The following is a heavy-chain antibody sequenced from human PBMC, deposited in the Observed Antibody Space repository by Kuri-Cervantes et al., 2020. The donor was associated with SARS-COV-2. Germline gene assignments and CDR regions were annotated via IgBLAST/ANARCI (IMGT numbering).Heavy chain of an antibody. Sequence: GGSLRLSCAASGFTFSSYSMNWVRQAPGKGLEWVSSISSSSSYIYYADSVKGRFTISRDNAKNPLYLQMNSLRAEDTAVYYCARDFLLLAAQDYWGRGTLVTVSS. J-gene: IGHJ4*02. CDR3: ARDFLLLAAQDY. V-gene: IGHV3-21*01. CDR2: ISSSSSYI. D-gene: IGHD6-13*01. CDR1: GFTFSSYS.